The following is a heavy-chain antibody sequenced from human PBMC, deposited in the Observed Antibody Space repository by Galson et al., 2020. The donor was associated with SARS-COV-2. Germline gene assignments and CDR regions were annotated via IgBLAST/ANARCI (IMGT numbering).Heavy chain of an antibody. CDR1: GGSISSGAYY. CDR2: SYYNGNT. Sequence: TLSLTCAVSGGSISSGAYYWSWIRQHPGKGLEWIGYSYYNGNTYYSPSLKSRVTISIDTSKNQFSLKLSSVTAADTAVYYCSREVVAATQRAFDIWGQGTMVTVSS. V-gene: IGHV4-31*11. J-gene: IGHJ3*02. D-gene: IGHD2-15*01. CDR3: SREVVAATQRAFDI.